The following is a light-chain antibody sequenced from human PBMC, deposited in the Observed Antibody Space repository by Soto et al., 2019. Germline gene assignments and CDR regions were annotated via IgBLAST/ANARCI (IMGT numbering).Light chain of an antibody. V-gene: IGLV2-8*01. CDR3: SSYAGSSNV. CDR2: EVT. CDR1: STDIGGYNY. Sequence: QSALTQPPSASGSPGQSVTISCTGTSTDIGGYNYVSWYQQHPGKAPKLVIFEVTQRPSGVPARFSGSKSGNTASLTVSGLQPEDEADYYCSSYAGSSNVFGTGTKLTVL. J-gene: IGLJ1*01.